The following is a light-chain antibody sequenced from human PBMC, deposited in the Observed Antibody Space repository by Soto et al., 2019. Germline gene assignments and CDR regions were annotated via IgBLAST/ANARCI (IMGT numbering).Light chain of an antibody. CDR3: SSYRSIGSIV. Sequence: QSALTQPASVSGSPGQSITSSCTGTSSDVGGYKYVSWYQQHPGKAPKVMIYEVNNRPSGVSTRFSGSKSGNTASLTISGLQADDEGDYYCSSYRSIGSIVFGTGTKVTVL. CDR2: EVN. CDR1: SSDVGGYKY. J-gene: IGLJ1*01. V-gene: IGLV2-14*01.